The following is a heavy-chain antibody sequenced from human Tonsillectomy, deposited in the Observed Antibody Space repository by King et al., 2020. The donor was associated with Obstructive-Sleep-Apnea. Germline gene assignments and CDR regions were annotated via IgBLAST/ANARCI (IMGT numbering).Heavy chain of an antibody. CDR2: ISDGGSA. J-gene: IGHJ3*02. CDR1: GGSISRFY. CDR3: ARDLNAFDI. V-gene: IGHV4-59*01. Sequence: VQLQESGPGLVKPSETLSLTCLVSGGSISRFYWSWLRQPPGKRLEWIGYISDGGSAKYNPSLQSRVAISVDTSKNQFSLKLSSVTAADTAVYYCARDLNAFDIWGQGTMVTVSS.